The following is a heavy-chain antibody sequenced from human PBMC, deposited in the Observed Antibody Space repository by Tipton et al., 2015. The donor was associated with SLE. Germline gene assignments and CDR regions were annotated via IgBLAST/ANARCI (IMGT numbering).Heavy chain of an antibody. CDR2: ISYDGSNK. CDR1: GFTFSSYA. D-gene: IGHD2-21*01. J-gene: IGHJ4*02. Sequence: SLRLSCAASGFTFSSYAMHWVRQAPGKGLEWVAAISYDGSNKYYADSVKGRFTISRDNSKNTLYLQMNSLRAEDTAVYYCAGSILWWYGLGYWGQGTLVTVSS. CDR3: AGSILWWYGLGY. V-gene: IGHV3-30*04.